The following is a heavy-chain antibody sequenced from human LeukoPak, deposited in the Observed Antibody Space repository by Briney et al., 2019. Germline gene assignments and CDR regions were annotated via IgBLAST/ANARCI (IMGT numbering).Heavy chain of an antibody. Sequence: KASETLSLTCAVSGYSISSGYYWGWIRQPPGKGLEWIGSIYHSGSTYYNPSLKSRVTISVDTSKNQSSLKLSSVTAADTAVYYCARRSSSWFPFDYWGQGTLVTVSS. D-gene: IGHD6-13*01. J-gene: IGHJ4*02. CDR3: ARRSSSWFPFDY. CDR1: GYSISSGYY. CDR2: IYHSGST. V-gene: IGHV4-38-2*01.